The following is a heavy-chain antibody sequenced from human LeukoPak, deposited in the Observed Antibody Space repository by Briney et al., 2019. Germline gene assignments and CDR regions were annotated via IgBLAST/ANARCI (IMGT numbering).Heavy chain of an antibody. V-gene: IGHV3-53*01. CDR1: GFTVSTNY. J-gene: IGHJ5*02. D-gene: IGHD2-15*01. CDR3: ARVRYGNWFDP. Sequence: GGSLRLSCAASGFTVSTNYMSWVRQAPGKGLEWVSVIYSGGSTSYADSVKGRFIISRDNSKNTLYLQMNSLRAEDTAVYYCARVRYGNWFDPWGQGTLVTVSS. CDR2: IYSGGST.